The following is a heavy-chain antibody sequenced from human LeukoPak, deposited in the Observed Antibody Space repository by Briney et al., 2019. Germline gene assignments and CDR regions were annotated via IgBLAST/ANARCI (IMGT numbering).Heavy chain of an antibody. D-gene: IGHD5-18*01. CDR2: INHSGST. Sequence: SETLSLTCAVYGGSFSGYYWSWIRQPPGKGLEWIGEINHSGSTNYNPSLKSRVTISVDTSINQFSLKLSSVTAADTAVYYCARGGYSYGYRVDNIDYWGQGTLVTVSS. J-gene: IGHJ4*02. CDR3: ARGGYSYGYRVDNIDY. V-gene: IGHV4-34*01. CDR1: GGSFSGYY.